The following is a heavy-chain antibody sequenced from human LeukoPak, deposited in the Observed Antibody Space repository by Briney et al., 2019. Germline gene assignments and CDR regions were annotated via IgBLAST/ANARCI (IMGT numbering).Heavy chain of an antibody. V-gene: IGHV6-1*01. CDR3: ARDRGAVAGAYCYYYGMDV. Sequence: SQTLSLTCAISGDSVSSNSAAWNWIRQSPSRGLEWLGRTYYRSKWYNDYAVSVKSRITINPDTSKNQFSLQLNSVTPEDTAVYYCARDRGAVAGAYCYYYGMDVWGQGTTVTVSS. D-gene: IGHD6-19*01. CDR2: TYYRSKWYN. J-gene: IGHJ6*02. CDR1: GDSVSSNSAA.